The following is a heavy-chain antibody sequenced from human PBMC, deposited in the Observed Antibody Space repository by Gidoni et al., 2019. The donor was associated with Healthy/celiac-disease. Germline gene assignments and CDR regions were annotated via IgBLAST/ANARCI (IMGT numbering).Heavy chain of an antibody. CDR2: ISWDGGST. CDR1: GFTFDDYT. J-gene: IGHJ4*02. CDR3: AKDTGDSSGYYDY. Sequence: EVQLVESGGVVVQPGGSLRLSCAASGFTFDDYTMHWVRQAPGKGLEWVSLISWDGGSTYYADSVKGRFTISRDNSKNSLYLQMNSLRTEDTALYYCAKDTGDSSGYYDYWGQGTLVTVSS. D-gene: IGHD3-22*01. V-gene: IGHV3-43*01.